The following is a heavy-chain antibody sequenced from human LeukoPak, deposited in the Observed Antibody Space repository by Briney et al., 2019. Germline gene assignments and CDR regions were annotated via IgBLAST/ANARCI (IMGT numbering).Heavy chain of an antibody. CDR3: ARPYYDSSAPPYDY. J-gene: IGHJ4*02. V-gene: IGHV1-8*01. CDR2: MNPNSGNT. Sequence: GASVKVSCKASGYTFTSYDINWVRQATGQGLEWMGWMNPNSGNTGYAQKFQGRVTMTRNTSISTAYMELSSLRPDDTAVYYCARPYYDSSAPPYDYWGQGTLVTVSS. CDR1: GYTFTSYD. D-gene: IGHD3-22*01.